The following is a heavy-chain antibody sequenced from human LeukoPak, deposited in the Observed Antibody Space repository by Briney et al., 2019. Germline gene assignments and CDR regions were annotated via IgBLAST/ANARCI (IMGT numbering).Heavy chain of an antibody. CDR2: IRSTANGYAT. Sequence: GGSLRLSCAASGFTFSNAWMSWVRRAPGKGLEWVGRIRSTANGYATAYAASVKGRFTISRDDSKNTAYLQMDSLKTEDTAVYYCTGNYYGSGSYADFDYWGQGTLVTVSS. J-gene: IGHJ4*02. V-gene: IGHV3-73*01. CDR1: GFTFSNAW. CDR3: TGNYYGSGSYADFDY. D-gene: IGHD3-10*01.